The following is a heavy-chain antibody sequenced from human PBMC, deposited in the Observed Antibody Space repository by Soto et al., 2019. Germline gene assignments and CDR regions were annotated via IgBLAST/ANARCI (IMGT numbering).Heavy chain of an antibody. J-gene: IGHJ4*02. D-gene: IGHD1-20*01. Sequence: GGSLRLSCAASGFTFSSVWMSWVRQTPGKGLEWVGRILSKTDAETTGYAAPVKGRFTISRDDSKNALYLQMNSLKTEDTAVYYCTSLYQGISNWGQGTLVTVSS. V-gene: IGHV3-15*01. CDR3: TSLYQGISN. CDR1: GFTFSSVW. CDR2: ILSKTDAETT.